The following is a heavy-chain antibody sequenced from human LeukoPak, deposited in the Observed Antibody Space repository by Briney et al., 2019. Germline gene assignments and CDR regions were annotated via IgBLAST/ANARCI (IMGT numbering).Heavy chain of an antibody. CDR1: GFTFRGYW. D-gene: IGHD4-17*01. CDR3: AREYGDFGFDY. V-gene: IGHV3-74*01. Sequence: GGSLRLSCAASGFTFRGYWMHWVRQGPGKGLVWVSRINSDGSNTTYADSVEGRFTISRENAKNTLYLQMNSLRAEDTAVYYCAREYGDFGFDYWGQGTLVTVSS. J-gene: IGHJ4*02. CDR2: INSDGSNT.